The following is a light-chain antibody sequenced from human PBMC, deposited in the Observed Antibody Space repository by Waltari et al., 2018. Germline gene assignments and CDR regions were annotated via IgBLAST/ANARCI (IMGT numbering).Light chain of an antibody. CDR2: WAS. J-gene: IGKJ2*01. Sequence: DIVMTQSPDSLAVSLGERATINCKSSLSVFYSTNNQNYLAWYQQKPGQPPKLLISWASNRESGVPDRFSGSGSGTDFTLSIRSLQAEDVAVYYCQQFFSTPFTFGQGTKLEIK. V-gene: IGKV4-1*01. CDR3: QQFFSTPFT. CDR1: LSVFYSTNNQNY.